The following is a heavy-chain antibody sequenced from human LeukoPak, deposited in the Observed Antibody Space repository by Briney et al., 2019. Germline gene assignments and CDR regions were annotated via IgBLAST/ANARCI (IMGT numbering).Heavy chain of an antibody. D-gene: IGHD3-3*01. Sequence: SETLSLTCTLSGGSLSSYYWSWIRQPSGKGLEWIGYIYYSGSTNYNPSLKSRVTISVDTSKNQFSLELSSVTAADTAVYYCARFHLTTFDPWGQGTLVTVSS. V-gene: IGHV4-59*01. J-gene: IGHJ5*02. CDR2: IYYSGST. CDR3: ARFHLTTFDP. CDR1: GGSLSSYY.